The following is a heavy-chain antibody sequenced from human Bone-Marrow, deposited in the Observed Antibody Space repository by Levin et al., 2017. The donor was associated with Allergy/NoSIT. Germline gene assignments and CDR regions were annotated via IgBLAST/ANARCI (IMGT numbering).Heavy chain of an antibody. CDR1: GGSISSSSYY. CDR3: ARVGYYYDSSLLQPDY. CDR2: IYYSGST. Sequence: PSETLSLTCTVSGGSISSSSYYWGWIRQPPGTGLEWIGSIYYSGSTYYNPSLKSRVTISVDTSKNQFSLKLSSVTAADTAVYYCARVGYYYDSSLLQPDYWGQGTLVTVSS. V-gene: IGHV4-39*07. J-gene: IGHJ4*02. D-gene: IGHD3-22*01.